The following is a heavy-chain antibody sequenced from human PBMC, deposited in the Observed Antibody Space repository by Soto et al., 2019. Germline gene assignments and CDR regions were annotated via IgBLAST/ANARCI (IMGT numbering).Heavy chain of an antibody. CDR2: ISSSGSTI. Sequence: GGSLRLSCAASGFTFSDYYMSWIRQAPGKGLEWVSYISSSGSTIYYADSVKGRFTISRDNAKNSLYLQMNSLRAEDTAVYYCATPHLNIWGSYRSTYWGQGTLVTVSS. V-gene: IGHV3-11*01. CDR3: ATPHLNIWGSYRSTY. J-gene: IGHJ4*02. CDR1: GFTFSDYY. D-gene: IGHD3-16*02.